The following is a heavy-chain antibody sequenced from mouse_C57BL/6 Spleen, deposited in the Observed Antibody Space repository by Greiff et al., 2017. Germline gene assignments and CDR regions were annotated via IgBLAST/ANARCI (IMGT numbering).Heavy chain of an antibody. D-gene: IGHD2-3*01. CDR2: IYPGSGNT. CDR1: GYTFTDYY. Sequence: QVQLQQSGAELVRPGASVKLSCKASGYTFTDYYINWVKQRPGQGLEWIARIYPGSGNTYYNEKFKGKATLTAEKSSSTAYMQLSSLTSEDSAVYFCARGGAYDGFSFDYWGQGTTLTVSS. J-gene: IGHJ2*01. CDR3: ARGGAYDGFSFDY. V-gene: IGHV1-76*01.